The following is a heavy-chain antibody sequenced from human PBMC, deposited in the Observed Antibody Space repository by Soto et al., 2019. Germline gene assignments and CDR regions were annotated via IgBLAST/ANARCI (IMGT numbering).Heavy chain of an antibody. CDR1: GGSISSGGYY. CDR3: AAEVGFGPLFDY. D-gene: IGHD3-3*01. CDR2: IYYSGRT. J-gene: IGHJ4*02. V-gene: IGHV4-31*03. Sequence: QVQLQESGPGLVKPSQTLSLTCTVSGGSISSGGYYCSWIRQHPGKGLEWIGYIYYSGRTYYNPSLNSRVTISVDTSKNQFSLKLSSVTAADTALYYCAAEVGFGPLFDYWGQGTLVTVSS.